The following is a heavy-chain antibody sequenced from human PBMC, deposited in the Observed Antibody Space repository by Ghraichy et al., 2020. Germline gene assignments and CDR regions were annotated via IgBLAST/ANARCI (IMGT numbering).Heavy chain of an antibody. CDR2: ISGSGGST. D-gene: IGHD3-10*01. V-gene: IGHV3-23*01. CDR3: AKGITMVRGVIINPNDY. J-gene: IGHJ4*02. Sequence: GGSLRLSCAASGFTFSSYAMSWVRQAPGKGLEWVSAISGSGGSTYYADSVKGRFTISRDNSKNTLYLQMNSLRAEDTAVYYCAKGITMVRGVIINPNDYWGQGTLVTVSS. CDR1: GFTFSSYA.